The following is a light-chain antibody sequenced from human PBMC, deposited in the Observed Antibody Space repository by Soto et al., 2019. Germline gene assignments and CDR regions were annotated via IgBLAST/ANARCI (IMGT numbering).Light chain of an antibody. CDR1: QAISTW. CDR3: QQANSFPRT. V-gene: IGKV1D-12*01. CDR2: SAS. J-gene: IGKJ1*01. Sequence: DLQMTQSPSSVSASVGDRVTITCRASQAISTWLAWYQQNPGKAPKLLIYSASNLQSGVPSRFSGSGSGTDFTLTISSLQPEDFATYDCQQANSFPRTFGQGTKVEIK.